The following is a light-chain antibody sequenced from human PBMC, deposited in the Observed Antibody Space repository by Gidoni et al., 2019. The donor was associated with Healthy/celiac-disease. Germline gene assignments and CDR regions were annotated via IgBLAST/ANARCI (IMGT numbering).Light chain of an antibody. CDR2: EVS. Sequence: QSALTQPPSASGSPGPSVTISCTGTSSDVGGYNFVSWYQQHPGKAPKLMIDEVSNRPSGVPDRFSGSKSGNTGSLTVSGLQAEDEADYYCSSYAGTNYYVFGTGTKVTAL. V-gene: IGLV2-8*01. CDR3: SSYAGTNYYV. J-gene: IGLJ1*01. CDR1: SSDVGGYNF.